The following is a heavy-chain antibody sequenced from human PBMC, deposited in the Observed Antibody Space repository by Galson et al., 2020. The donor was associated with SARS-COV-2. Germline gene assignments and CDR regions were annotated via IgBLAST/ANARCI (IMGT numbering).Heavy chain of an antibody. CDR2: ISAQNGNT. V-gene: IGHV1-18*01. CDR1: GYTFTDHI. J-gene: IGHJ6*04. CDR3: GRVSPRMFWXXXSXXXXXXDV. D-gene: IGHD3-9*01. Sequence: DTVKVSCKTSGYTFTDHIITWVRQAPGQGLQWMGWISAQNGNTNYAQSFQGRVRLTKDTFTRTVSLELRALTSDDTALYYCGRVSPRMFWXXXSXXXXXXDVWGTGTMVXVAS.